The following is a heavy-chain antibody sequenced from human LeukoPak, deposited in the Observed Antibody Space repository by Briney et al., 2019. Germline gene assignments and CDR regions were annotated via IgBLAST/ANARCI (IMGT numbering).Heavy chain of an antibody. Sequence: SETLSLTCTVSGGSISSYYWSWIRQPAGKGLEWIGRIYTSGSTNYNPSLKSRVTMSVDTSKNQFSLKLSSVTAADTAVYYCARDRYYDFWSGYYTGDIDFDYWGQGTLVTVSS. CDR2: IYTSGST. D-gene: IGHD3-3*01. J-gene: IGHJ4*02. V-gene: IGHV4-4*07. CDR3: ARDRYYDFWSGYYTGDIDFDY. CDR1: GGSISSYY.